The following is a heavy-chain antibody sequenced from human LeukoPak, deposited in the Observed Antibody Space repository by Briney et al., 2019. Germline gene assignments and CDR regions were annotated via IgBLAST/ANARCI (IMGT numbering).Heavy chain of an antibody. CDR1: GYAYTSYA. D-gene: IGHD2-15*01. CDR2: INAGNGNT. CDR3: ARAGDSATFDY. Sequence: ASVKVSCKASGYAYTSYAVHWVRQAPEQRLEWMGWINAGNGNTKYTQKFQGRVTITRDTSATTAYMELSSLRSEDTAVYYCARAGDSATFDYWGQGTLVTVSS. J-gene: IGHJ4*02. V-gene: IGHV1-3*01.